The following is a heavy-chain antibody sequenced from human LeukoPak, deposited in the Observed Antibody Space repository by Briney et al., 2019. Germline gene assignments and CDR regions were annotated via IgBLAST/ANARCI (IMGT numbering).Heavy chain of an antibody. J-gene: IGHJ4*02. CDR3: ARTRYRSRSWFTFDY. CDR2: IYPGDSDT. CDR1: GYNLTTHW. Sequence: GESLKISCKGSGYNLTTHWIGWVRHMPGKGLEWMGIIYPGDSDTRYSPSFQGQVTISADKSIGTAYLQWSSLKASDTAIYYCARTRYRSRSWFTFDYWGQGTLVTVSS. V-gene: IGHV5-51*01. D-gene: IGHD6-13*01.